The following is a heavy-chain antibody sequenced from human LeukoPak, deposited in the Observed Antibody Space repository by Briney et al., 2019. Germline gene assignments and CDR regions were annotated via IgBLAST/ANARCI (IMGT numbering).Heavy chain of an antibody. CDR3: TRPLTYYDILTGYYPGHDAFDI. CDR1: GFTFSSYW. CDR2: IKQDGSEK. J-gene: IGHJ3*02. V-gene: IGHV3-7*01. Sequence: GGSLRLSCAASGFTFSSYWMSWVRQAPGKGLEWVANIKQDGSEKYYVDSVKGRFTISRDNAKNSLYLQMNSLRAEDTAVYYCTRPLTYYDILTGYYPGHDAFDIWGQGTMVTVSS. D-gene: IGHD3-9*01.